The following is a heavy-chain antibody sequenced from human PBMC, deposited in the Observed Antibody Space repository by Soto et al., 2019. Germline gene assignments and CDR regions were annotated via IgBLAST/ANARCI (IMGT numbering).Heavy chain of an antibody. Sequence: PGGSLRLSCAASGFTVSSYYMSWVRQAPGKGLEWVSVSYSAGSADFADSVKGRFTISRDNAKNSLYLQMNSLRAEDTALYYCAKDLGLDILTGYGGLGYWGQGTLVTVSS. J-gene: IGHJ4*02. CDR1: GFTVSSYY. V-gene: IGHV3-53*05. CDR2: SYSAGSA. CDR3: AKDLGLDILTGYGGLGY. D-gene: IGHD3-9*01.